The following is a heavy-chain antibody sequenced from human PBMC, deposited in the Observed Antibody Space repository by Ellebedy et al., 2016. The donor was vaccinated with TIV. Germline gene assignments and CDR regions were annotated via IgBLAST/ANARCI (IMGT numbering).Heavy chain of an antibody. J-gene: IGHJ4*02. CDR2: VTHTGGT. CDR1: GFTFSNYY. D-gene: IGHD6-19*01. CDR3: ARGFPAAWELAGA. Sequence: GSLRLSXAASGFTFSNYYMSWFRQPPGKGLEWIGEVTHTGGTNYNPSLESRVTMSLDTSENQFSLKLNSVNVADTAVYYCARGFPAAWELAGAWGQGTLVTVSA. V-gene: IGHV4-34*01.